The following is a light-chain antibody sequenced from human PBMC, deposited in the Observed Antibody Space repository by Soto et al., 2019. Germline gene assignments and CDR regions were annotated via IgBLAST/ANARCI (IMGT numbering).Light chain of an antibody. J-gene: IGLJ1*01. CDR2: DVS. Sequence: QSVLTQPRSVSGSPGQSVTISCTGTSSDVGGYNYVSWYQQHPGKAPKLMIYDVSKRPSGVPDRFSGSKSGNTASLTISGLQAEDEADYYCCSYAGSYPPYVLGTGTKLTVL. CDR3: CSYAGSYPPYV. CDR1: SSDVGGYNY. V-gene: IGLV2-11*01.